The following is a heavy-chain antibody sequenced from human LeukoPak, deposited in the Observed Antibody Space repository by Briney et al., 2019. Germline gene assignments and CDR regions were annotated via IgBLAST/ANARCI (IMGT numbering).Heavy chain of an antibody. CDR3: AREGIRIAAAGTIDY. CDR1: GYTFSNYA. D-gene: IGHD6-13*01. J-gene: IGHJ4*02. Sequence: ASVKVSCKASGYTFSNYAINWVRQAPGQGLEWMAWLSTYNGNTNYAQKLQDRVTMTTDTSTSTAYMELRSLRSDDTAMYYCAREGIRIAAAGTIDYWGQGTLVTVSS. V-gene: IGHV1-18*01. CDR2: LSTYNGNT.